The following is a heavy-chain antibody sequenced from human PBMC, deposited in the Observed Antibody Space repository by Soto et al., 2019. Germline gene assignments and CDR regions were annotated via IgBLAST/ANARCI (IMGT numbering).Heavy chain of an antibody. D-gene: IGHD1-7*01. CDR1: GFNFDNYG. V-gene: IGHV3-30*18. CDR3: AKDRVGGTFYTPLAF. J-gene: IGHJ4*02. Sequence: GGSLRLSCQASGFNFDNYGMHWFRQAPGKGLEWVAVITYDGSFQYYADSVKGRFTISRDNSKNTLSLHLNTLKPEDTAVYHCAKDRVGGTFYTPLAFWGQGTLVTVSS. CDR2: ITYDGSFQ.